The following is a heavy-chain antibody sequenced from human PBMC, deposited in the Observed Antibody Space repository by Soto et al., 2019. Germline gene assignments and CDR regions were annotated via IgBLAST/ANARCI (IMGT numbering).Heavy chain of an antibody. Sequence: SGPTLVKPTQTLTLTCTFSGFSLSTSGVGVGWIRQPPGKALEWLALIYWNDDKRYSPSLKSRLTITKDTSKNQVVLTMTNMDPVDTATYYCAHSSSPTPLTKTGWFDPWGQGTLVTVSS. CDR1: GFSLSTSGVG. V-gene: IGHV2-5*01. D-gene: IGHD3-9*01. CDR3: AHSSSPTPLTKTGWFDP. J-gene: IGHJ5*02. CDR2: IYWNDDK.